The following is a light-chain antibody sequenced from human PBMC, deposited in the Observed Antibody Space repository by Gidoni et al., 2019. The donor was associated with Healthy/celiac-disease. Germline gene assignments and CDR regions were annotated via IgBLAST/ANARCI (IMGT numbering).Light chain of an antibody. CDR3: QQSYSTPWT. CDR1: QSISSY. CDR2: VVS. Sequence: DIEMTQSPSSLSASVGDRVTITCRESQSISSYLHWYQKKPGKDPKLLIYVVSSLQRWVPSRLSGSGAGTDFTLTISSLQHEDFATCYCQQSYSTPWTFGQGTKEEIK. J-gene: IGKJ1*01. V-gene: IGKV1-39*01.